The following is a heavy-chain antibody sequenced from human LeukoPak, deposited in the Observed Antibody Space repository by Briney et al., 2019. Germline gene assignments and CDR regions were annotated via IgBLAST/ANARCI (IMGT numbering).Heavy chain of an antibody. V-gene: IGHV3-21*04. CDR2: ISSSSSYI. D-gene: IGHD2-21*01. Sequence: GGSLRLSCAASGFTFTSYSMNWVRQAPGKGLEWVSSISSSSSYIYYADSVKGRFTISRDNAKNSLYLQMNNLRVEDTALYYCARGISAGGFDPWGQGTLVTVSS. CDR1: GFTFTSYS. J-gene: IGHJ5*02. CDR3: ARGISAGGFDP.